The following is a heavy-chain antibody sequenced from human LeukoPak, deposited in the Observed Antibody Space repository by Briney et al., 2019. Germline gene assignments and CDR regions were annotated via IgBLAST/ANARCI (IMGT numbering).Heavy chain of an antibody. J-gene: IGHJ3*02. CDR1: GGSFSGYY. Sequence: SETLSLTCAVYGGSFSGYYWSWIRQPPGKGLEWIGEIKHSGISNNNPSLKSRVTISLDPSKNQFSLRLSSVTAADTAVYYCAKSNGYGLVDIWGQGTMVTVSS. CDR3: AKSNGYGLVDI. CDR2: IKHSGIS. V-gene: IGHV4-34*01. D-gene: IGHD3-10*01.